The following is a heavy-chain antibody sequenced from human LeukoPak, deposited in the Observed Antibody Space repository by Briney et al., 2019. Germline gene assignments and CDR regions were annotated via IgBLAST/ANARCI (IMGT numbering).Heavy chain of an antibody. V-gene: IGHV4-59*01. CDR3: ARDRGDFWKTYGTHYYCGMDV. D-gene: IGHD3-3*01. J-gene: IGHJ6*02. Sequence: SETLSLTCTVSGGSISSYYWIWIRQPPGKGLEWIGYISHSGSTNYNPSLQSRVTMSIDTSQNQFSLNLGSVTAADTAIYYCARDRGDFWKTYGTHYYCGMDVWGQGTTVAVSS. CDR1: GGSISSYY. CDR2: ISHSGST.